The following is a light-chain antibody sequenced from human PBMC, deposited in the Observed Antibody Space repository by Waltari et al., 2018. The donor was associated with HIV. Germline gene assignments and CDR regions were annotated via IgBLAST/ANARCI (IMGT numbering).Light chain of an antibody. CDR1: ALPKQY. CDR3: QSADTSGNHVV. Sequence: SYELTQPPSVSVSPGQTARITCSGDALPKQYAYWYQQKPGQAPVLVMYKDSERPSGMPDRFSGSSSGTTVTLTISGVQAEDEADYYCQSADTSGNHVVFGGGTKLTVL. J-gene: IGLJ2*01. CDR2: KDS. V-gene: IGLV3-25*03.